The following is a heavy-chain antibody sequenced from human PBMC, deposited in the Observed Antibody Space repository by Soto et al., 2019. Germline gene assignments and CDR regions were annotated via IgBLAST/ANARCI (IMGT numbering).Heavy chain of an antibody. CDR1: GYTLTELS. CDR3: ATNPDLRSGYFFDY. Sequence: ASVKVSCKVSGYTLTELSMHWVRQAPGKGLEWMGGFDPEDCETIYAQKFQGRVTMTEDTSTDTAYMELSSLRSEDTAVYYCATNPDLRSGYFFDYWGQGTLVTVSS. CDR2: FDPEDCET. J-gene: IGHJ4*02. V-gene: IGHV1-24*01. D-gene: IGHD3-3*01.